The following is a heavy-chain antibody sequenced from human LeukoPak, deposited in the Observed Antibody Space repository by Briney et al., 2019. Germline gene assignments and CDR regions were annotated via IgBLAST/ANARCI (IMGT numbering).Heavy chain of an antibody. V-gene: IGHV3-48*01. CDR2: ISSSSSTI. D-gene: IGHD6-13*01. J-gene: IGHJ3*02. CDR1: GFTFSSYS. CDR3: ARDIAADAFDI. Sequence: GGSLRLSCAASGFTFSSYSMNWVRQAPGKGLEWVSYISSSSSTIYYADSVKGRFTISRDNAKNSLYLQMNSLRAEDTAVYYGARDIAADAFDIWGQGTMVTVSS.